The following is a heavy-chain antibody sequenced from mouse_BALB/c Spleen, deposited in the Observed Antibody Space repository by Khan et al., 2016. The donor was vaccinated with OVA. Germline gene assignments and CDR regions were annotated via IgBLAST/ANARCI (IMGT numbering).Heavy chain of an antibody. CDR2: IGYSGST. J-gene: IGHJ2*01. D-gene: IGHD1-1*01. V-gene: IGHV3-2*02. Sequence: VQLQQSGPGLLKPSQSLSLTCTVTGYSITSDYAWNWIRQFPGNKLECMAYIGYSGSTTYNPSLRSRISITRDTSKNQFFLQLNSVTTEDTATSYCASGRLLLRDPDYFDYWGQGTTLTVSS. CDR3: ASGRLLLRDPDYFDY. CDR1: GYSITSDYA.